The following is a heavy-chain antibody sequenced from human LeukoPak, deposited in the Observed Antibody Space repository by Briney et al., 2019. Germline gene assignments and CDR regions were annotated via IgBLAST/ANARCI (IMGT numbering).Heavy chain of an antibody. Sequence: SETLSLTCAVSGGSISSGGYSWSWIRQPPGKGLEWIGYIYHSGSTYYNPSLKSRVTISVDRSKNQFSLKLSSVTAADTAVYYCARGLYSSSWYFPDYWGQGTLVTVSS. V-gene: IGHV4-30-2*01. J-gene: IGHJ4*02. CDR3: ARGLYSSSWYFPDY. CDR2: IYHSGST. CDR1: GGSISSGGYS. D-gene: IGHD6-13*01.